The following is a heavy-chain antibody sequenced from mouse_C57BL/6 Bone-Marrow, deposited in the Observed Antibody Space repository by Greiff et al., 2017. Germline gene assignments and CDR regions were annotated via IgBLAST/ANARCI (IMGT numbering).Heavy chain of an antibody. V-gene: IGHV5-6*01. J-gene: IGHJ3*01. CDR1: GFTFSSYG. CDR2: ISSGGSYT. Sequence: EVQLVQSGGDLVKPGGSLKLSCAASGFTFSSYGMSWVRQTPDKRLEWVATISSGGSYTYYPDSVKGRFTLSRDTAKNTLYLQMSSLKSEDTAMYYCGRREGWFAYWGQGTLVTVSA. CDR3: GRREGWFAY.